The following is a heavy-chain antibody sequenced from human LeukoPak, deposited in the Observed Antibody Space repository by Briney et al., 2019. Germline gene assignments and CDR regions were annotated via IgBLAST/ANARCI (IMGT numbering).Heavy chain of an antibody. CDR3: ARSLPIITIFGVVTRDDAFDI. Sequence: SVKVSCKASGGTFSSYAISWVRQAPGQGLEWMGGIIPIFGTANYAQKFQGRVTITTDESTSTAYMELSSLRSEDTAVYYCARSLPIITIFGVVTRDDAFDIWGQGTMVTVSS. CDR1: GGTFSSYA. V-gene: IGHV1-69*05. CDR2: IIPIFGTA. D-gene: IGHD3-3*01. J-gene: IGHJ3*02.